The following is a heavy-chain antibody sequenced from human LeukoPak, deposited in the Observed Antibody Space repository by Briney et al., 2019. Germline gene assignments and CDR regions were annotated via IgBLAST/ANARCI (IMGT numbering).Heavy chain of an antibody. CDR2: IYHSGST. Sequence: SETLSLTCTVSGYSISSGYYWGWIRQPPGKGLEWIGSIYHSGSTYYNPSLKSRVTISVDTSKNQFSLKLSSVTAADTAVYYCARAPRGGSSSVIRYWGQGTLVTVSS. CDR1: GYSISSGYY. CDR3: ARAPRGGSSSVIRY. V-gene: IGHV4-38-2*02. D-gene: IGHD6-6*01. J-gene: IGHJ4*02.